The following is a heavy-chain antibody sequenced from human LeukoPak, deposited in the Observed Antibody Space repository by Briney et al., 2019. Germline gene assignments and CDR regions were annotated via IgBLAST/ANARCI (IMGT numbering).Heavy chain of an antibody. V-gene: IGHV1-46*01. J-gene: IGHJ5*02. CDR2: INPSGGST. CDR3: ARATQIVVVPAAPFDP. Sequence: ASVKVSCKASGCTFTSYYMHWVRQAPGQGLEWMGIINPSGGSTSYAQKFQGRVTMTRDTSTSTVYMELSSLRSEDTAVYYCARATQIVVVPAAPFDPWGQGTLVTVSS. CDR1: GCTFTSYY. D-gene: IGHD2-2*01.